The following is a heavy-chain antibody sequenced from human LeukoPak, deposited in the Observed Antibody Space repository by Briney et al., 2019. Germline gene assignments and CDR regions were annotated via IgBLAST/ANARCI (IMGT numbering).Heavy chain of an antibody. V-gene: IGHV1-2*02. CDR2: INPNTGGT. CDR1: GYSFSDYY. D-gene: IGHD1-26*01. J-gene: IGHJ4*02. Sequence: GASVKVSCKASGYSFSDYYIHWVRQAPGQGLEWMGWINPNTGGTNYAQNFQGRVTMTRDTSVTTAYMDLSRLTSDDTAVYYCARDKGGNYYPPDYWGQGTLVTVSS. CDR3: ARDKGGNYYPPDY.